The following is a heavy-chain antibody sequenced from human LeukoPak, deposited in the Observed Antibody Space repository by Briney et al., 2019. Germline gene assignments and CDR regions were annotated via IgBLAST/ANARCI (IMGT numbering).Heavy chain of an antibody. CDR3: ARRSSSPHILTDY. V-gene: IGHV4-39*01. CDR2: LYYSGGT. Sequence: ASETLSLTCTVSGGSISSSSYYWGWIRQPPGKGLEWIGSLYYSGGTYYNPSLKSRVTISVDTSKNQFSLKLSSVTAADTAVYYCARRSSSPHILTDYWGQGTLVTVSS. D-gene: IGHD6-6*01. CDR1: GGSISSSSYY. J-gene: IGHJ4*02.